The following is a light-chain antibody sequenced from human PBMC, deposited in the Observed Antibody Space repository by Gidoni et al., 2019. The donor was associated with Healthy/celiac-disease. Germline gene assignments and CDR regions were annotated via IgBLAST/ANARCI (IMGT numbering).Light chain of an antibody. CDR2: AAS. CDR1: QVISHY. CDR3: QQYNSAPLT. Sequence: DIQMNQPPSSLSASGGDRVTITCRASQVISHYLAWYQQKTGKVPKLLIYAASTLQSGVPSRFSGSGSGTDFTLTISSLQPEDVATYYCQQYNSAPLTFGQXTKVEIK. J-gene: IGKJ1*01. V-gene: IGKV1-27*01.